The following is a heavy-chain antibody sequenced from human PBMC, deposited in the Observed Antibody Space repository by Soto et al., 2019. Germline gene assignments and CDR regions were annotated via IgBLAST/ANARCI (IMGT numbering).Heavy chain of an antibody. CDR2: IYYSGST. V-gene: IGHV4-59*06. J-gene: IGHJ6*02. Sequence: SETLSLTCTVSGGSISSYYWSWIRQHPGKGLEWIGYIYYSGSTYYNPSLKSRVTISVDTSKNQFSLKLSSVTAADTAVYYCARDSRGFVLVPAAIPSHYVMDFWGQGTSVTVSS. D-gene: IGHD2-2*01. CDR1: GGSISSYY. CDR3: ARDSRGFVLVPAAIPSHYVMDF.